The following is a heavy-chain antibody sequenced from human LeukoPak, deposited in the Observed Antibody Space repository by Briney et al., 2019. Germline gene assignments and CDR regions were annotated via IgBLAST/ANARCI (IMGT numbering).Heavy chain of an antibody. CDR1: GFTLSSNE. CDR3: LNDSSDYYYGGRYYFDY. D-gene: IGHD3-22*01. Sequence: GGSLRLSCAASGFTLSSNEMRWVRQAPGKGLEWVSSISGGSTYYADSRKGRFTISRDNSKNTLYLQMNSLRAEDTAVYYCLNDSSDYYYGGRYYFDYWGQGTLVTVSS. J-gene: IGHJ4*02. V-gene: IGHV3-38-3*01. CDR2: ISGGST.